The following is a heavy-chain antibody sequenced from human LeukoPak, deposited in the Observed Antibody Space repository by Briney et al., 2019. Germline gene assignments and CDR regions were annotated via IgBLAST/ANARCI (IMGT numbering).Heavy chain of an antibody. CDR2: ISAYNGNT. Sequence: ASVKVSCKASGYTFTNYGISWVRQAPGQGLEWMGWISAYNGNTNYAQKLQGRVTMTTDTSTSTAYMELRSLRSDDTAVYYCARDPRVQIAARPTYYFDYWGQGTLVTVSS. D-gene: IGHD6-6*01. V-gene: IGHV1-18*01. CDR1: GYTFTNYG. CDR3: ARDPRVQIAARPTYYFDY. J-gene: IGHJ4*02.